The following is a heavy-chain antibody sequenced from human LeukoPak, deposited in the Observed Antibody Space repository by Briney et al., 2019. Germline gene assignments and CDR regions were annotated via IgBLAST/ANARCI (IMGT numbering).Heavy chain of an antibody. D-gene: IGHD2-2*01. CDR1: GFTFNNYA. Sequence: GGSLRLSCVASGFTFNNYAMSWVRQAPGKGLEWVSANGGSGGSKYYADSVKGRFTVSRDNFKNTLYLQMNSLRAEDTAIYYCAKRKDLGYCSSTSCYYYFDYWGQGTLVTVSS. CDR2: NGGSGGSK. J-gene: IGHJ4*02. CDR3: AKRKDLGYCSSTSCYYYFDY. V-gene: IGHV3-23*01.